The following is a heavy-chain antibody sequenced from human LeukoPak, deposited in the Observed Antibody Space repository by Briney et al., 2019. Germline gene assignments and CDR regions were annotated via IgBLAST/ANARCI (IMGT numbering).Heavy chain of an antibody. J-gene: IGHJ4*02. V-gene: IGHV4-38-2*01. CDR1: GYSISSGYY. CDR3: ARVALLPYYDSSGYYDAFDY. CDR2: IYHSGST. D-gene: IGHD3-22*01. Sequence: SETLSLTCAVSGYSISSGYYWGWIRQPPGKGLEWIGSIYHSGSTNYNPSLKSRVTISVDTSKNQFSLKLSSVTAADTAVYYCARVALLPYYDSSGYYDAFDYWGQGTLVTVSS.